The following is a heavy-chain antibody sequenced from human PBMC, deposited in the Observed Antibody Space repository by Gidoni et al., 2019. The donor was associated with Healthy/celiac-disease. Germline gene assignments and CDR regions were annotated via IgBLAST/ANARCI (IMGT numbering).Heavy chain of an antibody. J-gene: IGHJ3*02. CDR3: TTDRAPTEYSGSYSRTDAFDI. CDR1: GLNFSNAW. D-gene: IGHD1-26*01. V-gene: IGHV3-15*01. Sequence: EVQLVESGGGLVKPGGALRLSCAASGLNFSNAWMSRVRQAPGKGLEWVGRIKSKADGGTTDYAAPVKGRFTISRDDSKNTLYLQMNSLKTEDTAVYYCTTDRAPTEYSGSYSRTDAFDIWGQGTMVTVSS. CDR2: IKSKADGGTT.